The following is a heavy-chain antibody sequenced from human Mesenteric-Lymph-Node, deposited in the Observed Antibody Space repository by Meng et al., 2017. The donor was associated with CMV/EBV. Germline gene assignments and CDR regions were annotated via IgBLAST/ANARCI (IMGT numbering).Heavy chain of an antibody. Sequence: FSLSTSGVGVGWIRQPPGKALEWLALIYWDDDKRYSPSLKSRLTITKDTSKNQVVLTMTNMDPVDTATYYCAHSGGSGSHYKFFDYWGQGTLVTVSS. V-gene: IGHV2-5*02. CDR3: AHSGGSGSHYKFFDY. CDR2: IYWDDDK. CDR1: FSLSTSGVG. D-gene: IGHD3-10*01. J-gene: IGHJ4*02.